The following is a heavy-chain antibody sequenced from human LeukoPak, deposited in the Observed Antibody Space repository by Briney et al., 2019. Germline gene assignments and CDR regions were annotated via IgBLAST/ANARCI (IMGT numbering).Heavy chain of an antibody. CDR2: ISYSSSYI. V-gene: IGHV3-21*01. Sequence: PGGSLRLSCAASGFTFSSYSINWVRQAPGKGLEWVSSISYSSSYIYYADSMKGRFTISRDNAENTLYLQMIDLRAEDTAVYYCARLYYQLLPYFDYWGQGTLVTVAS. J-gene: IGHJ4*02. D-gene: IGHD3-10*01. CDR1: GFTFSSYS. CDR3: ARLYYQLLPYFDY.